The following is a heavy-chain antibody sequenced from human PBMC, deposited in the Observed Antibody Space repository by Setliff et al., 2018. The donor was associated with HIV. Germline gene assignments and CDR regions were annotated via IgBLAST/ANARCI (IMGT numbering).Heavy chain of an antibody. Sequence: SLRLSCAASGFTSSSFSMYWVRQAPGKGLVWVSRVNSDGRSTNYADSVKGRFTMSSDNAKNTLHLQMNSLRAEDTALYYCARGDQTGYYTTYYYYMDLWGKGTTVTVSS. V-gene: IGHV3-74*01. D-gene: IGHD3-9*01. CDR3: ARGDQTGYYTTYYYYMDL. J-gene: IGHJ6*03. CDR2: VNSDGRST. CDR1: GFTSSSFS.